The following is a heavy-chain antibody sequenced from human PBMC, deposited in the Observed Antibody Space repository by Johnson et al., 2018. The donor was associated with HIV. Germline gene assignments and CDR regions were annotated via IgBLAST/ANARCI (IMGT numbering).Heavy chain of an antibody. D-gene: IGHD2-21*02. J-gene: IGHJ3*02. V-gene: IGHV3-30*04. CDR2: ISYDGSNK. CDR3: ARGHSDLVTASDI. CDR1: GFTFSSYA. Sequence: QVQLVESGGGLVQPGRSLRLSCAASGFTFSSYALHWVRQAPGTGLEWVAVISYDGSNKYYADSVKGRFTISRDNAKNSLYLQMNSLRADDTAVYHCARGHSDLVTASDIWGHGTMVTVSS.